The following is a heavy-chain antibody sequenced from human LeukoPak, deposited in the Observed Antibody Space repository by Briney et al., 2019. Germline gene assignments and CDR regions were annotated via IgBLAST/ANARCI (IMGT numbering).Heavy chain of an antibody. CDR1: GFSFNTYA. D-gene: IGHD3-9*01. J-gene: IGHJ4*02. V-gene: IGHV3-23*01. CDR2: FTTAGDTT. CDR3: AKVRTTGYSTFDY. Sequence: GGSLRLSCVASGFSFNTYAMSWVRQAPGKGLEWVSGFTTAGDTTHYADSVKGRFTVSRDNSKNTLYLEMNSLRADDTAVYFCAKVRTTGYSTFDYWGQGTLVTDSS.